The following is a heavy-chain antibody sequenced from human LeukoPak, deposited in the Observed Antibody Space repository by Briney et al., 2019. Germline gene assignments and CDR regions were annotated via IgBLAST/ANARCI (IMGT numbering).Heavy chain of an antibody. CDR2: ISGSGGST. J-gene: IGHJ4*02. Sequence: GGSLRLSCAASGFTFSSYAMSWVRQAPGKGLEWVSAISGSGGSTYYADSVKGRFTISRDNSKNTLYLQMNSLRAEYTAVYYCAKDPILNRRTGYGGRGTLVTVSS. V-gene: IGHV3-23*01. CDR1: GFTFSSYA. CDR3: AKDPILNRRTGY. D-gene: IGHD3-3*01.